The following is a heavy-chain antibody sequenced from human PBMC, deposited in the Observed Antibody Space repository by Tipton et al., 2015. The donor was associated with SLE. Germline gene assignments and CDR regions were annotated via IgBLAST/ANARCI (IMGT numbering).Heavy chain of an antibody. CDR3: ARIQMGTHYFDS. Sequence: TLSLTCPVSAASISTSYWSWIRQAPGKGLEWIAYIYQNGGTSYNPSLRSRVTISIDTSKKQFSLKVRSVSAADTAVHYCARIQMGTHYFDSWGQGILVTVSS. D-gene: IGHD7-27*01. CDR1: AASISTSY. V-gene: IGHV4-59*01. CDR2: IYQNGGT. J-gene: IGHJ4*02.